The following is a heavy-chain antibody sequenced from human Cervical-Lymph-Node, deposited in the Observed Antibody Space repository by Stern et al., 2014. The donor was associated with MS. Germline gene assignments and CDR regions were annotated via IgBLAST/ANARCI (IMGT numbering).Heavy chain of an antibody. D-gene: IGHD2-21*02. CDR2: VSSYNGHT. CDR3: ARATHIVVVTSISSYFDY. J-gene: IGHJ4*02. CDR1: GYTFANYG. V-gene: IGHV1-18*01. Sequence: VQLVESGAEVKKPGASVKVSCQASGYTFANYGISWVRQAPGQGLEWMGWVSSYNGHTSYAQKFQGRVTMTTDTSTSTAYVELRNMTSDDTAVDYCARATHIVVVTSISSYFDYWGQGTLVTVSS.